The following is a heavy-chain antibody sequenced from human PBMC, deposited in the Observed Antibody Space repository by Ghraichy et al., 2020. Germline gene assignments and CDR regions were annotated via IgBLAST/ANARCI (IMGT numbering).Heavy chain of an antibody. V-gene: IGHV3-23*01. CDR2: LSGSGGTT. Sequence: GGSLRLSCAASGFTFSSYAMSWVRQAPGKGLEWVSALSGSGGTTYCADSVKGRFTISRDNSKNTLYLQMNSLRAEDTAVYYCATPFGGSYSHFDYWGQGTMVTVSS. D-gene: IGHD1-26*01. J-gene: IGHJ4*02. CDR3: ATPFGGSYSHFDY. CDR1: GFTFSSYA.